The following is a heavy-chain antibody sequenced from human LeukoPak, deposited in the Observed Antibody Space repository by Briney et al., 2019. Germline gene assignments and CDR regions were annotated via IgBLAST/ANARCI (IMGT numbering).Heavy chain of an antibody. CDR2: INHSGST. Sequence: PSETLSLTCAVYGGSFSGYYWSWIRQPPGKGLEWIGEINHSGSTNYNPSLKGRVTISVDTSKNQFSLRLSSVTAADTAVYYCARGKTGTRAFDIWGQGTMVTVSS. J-gene: IGHJ3*02. CDR3: ARGKTGTRAFDI. D-gene: IGHD1-7*01. CDR1: GGSFSGYY. V-gene: IGHV4-34*01.